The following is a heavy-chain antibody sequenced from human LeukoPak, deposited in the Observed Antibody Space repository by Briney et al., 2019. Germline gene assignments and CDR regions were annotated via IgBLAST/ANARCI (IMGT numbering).Heavy chain of an antibody. Sequence: SETLSLTCAVYGGSFSAYYWSWVRQSPGKGLEWIGEVNRGSTNYNPSPKSRVTISVDTSKNQFSLKLSSVTAADTAVYYCAREASYCSGGSCYGGYFQYWGQGTLVTVSS. V-gene: IGHV4-34*01. CDR1: GGSFSAYY. CDR2: VNRGST. J-gene: IGHJ1*01. D-gene: IGHD2-15*01. CDR3: AREASYCSGGSCYGGYFQY.